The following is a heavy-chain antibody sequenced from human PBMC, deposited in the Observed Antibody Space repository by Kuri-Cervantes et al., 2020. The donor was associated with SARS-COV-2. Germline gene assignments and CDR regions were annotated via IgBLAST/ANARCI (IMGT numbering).Heavy chain of an antibody. V-gene: IGHV3-23*01. Sequence: GGSLRLSCEASGFTFSSYGMHWVRQAPGKGLEWVSGISGRGGSTYYADSVKGRFTISRDNSKNTLFLQMSSLRAEDTAVYYCAKDPRSSGWYDYWGQGTLVTVSS. J-gene: IGHJ4*02. CDR3: AKDPRSSGWYDY. CDR1: GFTFSSYG. CDR2: ISGRGGST. D-gene: IGHD6-19*01.